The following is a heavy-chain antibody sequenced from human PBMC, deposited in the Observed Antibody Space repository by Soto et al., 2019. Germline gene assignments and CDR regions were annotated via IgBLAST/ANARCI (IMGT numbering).Heavy chain of an antibody. D-gene: IGHD2-2*01. V-gene: IGHV4-31*03. CDR1: GGSISSGGYY. CDR2: IYYSGSN. Sequence: QVQLQESGPGLVKPSQTLSLTCTVSGGSISSGGYYWRWIRQHPGKGLEWIGYIYYSGSNYYNPSLKSRVTISVDTSKNQSSLKLSSVTAADTAVYYCARSSTSANYFDYWGQGTLVTVSS. J-gene: IGHJ4*02. CDR3: ARSSTSANYFDY.